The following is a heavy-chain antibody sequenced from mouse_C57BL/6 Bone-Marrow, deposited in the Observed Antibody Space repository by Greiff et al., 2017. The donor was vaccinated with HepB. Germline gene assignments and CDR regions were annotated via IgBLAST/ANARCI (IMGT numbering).Heavy chain of an antibody. CDR2: IYPRSGNT. V-gene: IGHV1-81*01. CDR1: GYTFTSYG. J-gene: IGHJ3*01. D-gene: IGHD1-1*01. CDR3: ARWGYYGSRRAY. Sequence: VQLQQSGAELARPGASVKLSCKASGYTFTSYGISWVKQRTGQGLEWIGEIYPRSGNTYYNEKFKGKATLTADKSSSTAYMELRSLTSEDSAVYFCARWGYYGSRRAYWGQGTLVTVSA.